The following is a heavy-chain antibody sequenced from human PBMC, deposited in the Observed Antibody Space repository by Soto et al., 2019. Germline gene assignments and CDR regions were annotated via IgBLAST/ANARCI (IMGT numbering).Heavy chain of an antibody. D-gene: IGHD2-15*01. V-gene: IGHV1-18*01. CDR1: GYTFTSYG. CDR3: ARDRYCSGGSCSNWFDP. Sequence: ASVKVSCKASGYTFTSYGISWVRQAPGQGLEWMGWISAYNGNTNYAQKLQGRVTMTTDTSTSTAYMELRSLRSDDTAVYYCARDRYCSGGSCSNWFDPWGQGTLVTSPQ. CDR2: ISAYNGNT. J-gene: IGHJ5*02.